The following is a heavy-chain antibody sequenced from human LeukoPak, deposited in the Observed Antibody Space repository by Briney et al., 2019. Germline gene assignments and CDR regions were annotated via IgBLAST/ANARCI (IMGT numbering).Heavy chain of an antibody. D-gene: IGHD6-19*01. Sequence: SETLSLTCTVSGGSVSSGSCYWSWIRQPPGKGLEWIGYIYYSGNTNYNPSLKSRVTISVDTSKNQFSLKLSSVTAADTAVYYCAKSSRGWYEFDPWGQGTLVTVSS. CDR2: IYYSGNT. CDR3: AKSSRGWYEFDP. CDR1: GGSVSSGSCY. V-gene: IGHV4-61*01. J-gene: IGHJ5*02.